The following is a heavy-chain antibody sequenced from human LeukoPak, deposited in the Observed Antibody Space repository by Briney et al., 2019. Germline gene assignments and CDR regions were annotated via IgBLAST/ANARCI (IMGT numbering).Heavy chain of an antibody. D-gene: IGHD3-22*01. Sequence: GGSLRLSCAASGFTFSSYAMHWVRQAPGMGLEYVSAISSNGGSTYYANSLKGRFTISRDNSKNTLYLQMGSLRAEDMAVYYCARDDDDSSGYYFGVSDYWGQGTLVTVSS. J-gene: IGHJ4*02. CDR3: ARDDDDSSGYYFGVSDY. CDR1: GFTFSSYA. V-gene: IGHV3-64*01. CDR2: ISSNGGST.